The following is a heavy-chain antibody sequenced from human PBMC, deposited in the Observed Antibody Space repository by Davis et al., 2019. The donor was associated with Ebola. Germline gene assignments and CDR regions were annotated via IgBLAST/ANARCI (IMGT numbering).Heavy chain of an antibody. J-gene: IGHJ4*02. Sequence: GESLKISCAASGFTFSGSAMHWVRQASGKGLEWVARIRSKANSSATAYAASVKGRFTISRDDSKNTAYLQMNSLKTEDTAVYYCTSETTVIDYWGQGTLVTVSS. CDR3: TSETTVIDY. CDR1: GFTFSGSA. V-gene: IGHV3-73*01. D-gene: IGHD4-17*01. CDR2: IRSKANSSAT.